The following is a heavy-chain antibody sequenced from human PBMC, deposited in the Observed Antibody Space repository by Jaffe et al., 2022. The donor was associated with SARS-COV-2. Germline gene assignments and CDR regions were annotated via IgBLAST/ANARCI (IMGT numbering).Heavy chain of an antibody. V-gene: IGHV4-34*01. CDR3: ARPRRKYYYGSGSPAGYNWFDP. CDR1: GGSFSGYY. CDR2: INHSGST. Sequence: QVQLQQWGAGLLKPSETLSLTCAVYGGSFSGYYWSWIRQPPGKGLEWIGEINHSGSTNYNPSLKSRVTISVDTSKNQFSLKLSSVTAADTAVYYCARPRRKYYYGSGSPAGYNWFDPWGQGTLVTVSS. J-gene: IGHJ5*02. D-gene: IGHD3-10*01.